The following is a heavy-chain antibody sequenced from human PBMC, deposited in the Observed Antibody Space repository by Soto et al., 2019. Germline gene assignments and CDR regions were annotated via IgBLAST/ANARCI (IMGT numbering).Heavy chain of an antibody. Sequence: GGSLRLSCAASGFTFSTYWMNWVRQAPGKGLEWVSYISSSGSTIYYADSVKGRFTISRDNAKNSLYLQMSSLRAEDTAVYYCAREGRGIYYDSSGYPRPYYYGMDVWGQGTTVTVSS. CDR1: GFTFSTYW. D-gene: IGHD3-22*01. V-gene: IGHV3-48*03. CDR3: AREGRGIYYDSSGYPRPYYYGMDV. J-gene: IGHJ6*02. CDR2: ISSSGSTI.